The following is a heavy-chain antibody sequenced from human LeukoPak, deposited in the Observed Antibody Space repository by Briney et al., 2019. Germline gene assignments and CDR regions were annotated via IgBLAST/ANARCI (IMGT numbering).Heavy chain of an antibody. CDR1: GGSFSGYY. V-gene: IGHV4-34*01. Sequence: SETLSLTCAVYGGSFSGYYWSWIRQPPGKGLEWIGEINHSGSTNYNPSLKSRVTISVDTSKNQFSLKLSSVTAADTAVYYCARDTTTYGSEKYTIGMDVWGQGTTVTVSS. J-gene: IGHJ6*02. CDR2: INHSGST. D-gene: IGHD3-10*01. CDR3: ARDTTTYGSEKYTIGMDV.